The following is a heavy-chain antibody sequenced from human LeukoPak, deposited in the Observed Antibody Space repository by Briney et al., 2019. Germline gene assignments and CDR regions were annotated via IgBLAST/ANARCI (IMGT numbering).Heavy chain of an antibody. CDR2: VNPSGGST. Sequence: GASVKVSCKASGYTFTSYYMQWVRQAPGQGLEWMGIVNPSGGSTSYAQKFQGRVTMTRDTSTSTVYMDLSSLRSEDTAVYYCAREGRKDGGENDSSLDYWGQGTLVTVSS. CDR3: AREGRKDGGENDSSLDY. D-gene: IGHD4-23*01. V-gene: IGHV1-46*01. J-gene: IGHJ4*02. CDR1: GYTFTSYY.